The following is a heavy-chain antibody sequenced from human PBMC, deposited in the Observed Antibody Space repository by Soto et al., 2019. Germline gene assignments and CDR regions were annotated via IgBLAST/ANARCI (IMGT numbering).Heavy chain of an antibody. J-gene: IGHJ4*01. Sequence: QVQLVQSGAEVKKPGASVKVSCKASGYTFTSYAMHWVRQAPGQRLEWMGWINAGNGNTKYSQKFQGRVTITRDTSASTAYMELSSLRSEDTAVYYCARVLDSFIAAAGTRAFDYCGHGTLVTVSS. CDR2: INAGNGNT. CDR3: ARVLDSFIAAAGTRAFDY. V-gene: IGHV1-3*01. CDR1: GYTFTSYA. D-gene: IGHD6-13*01.